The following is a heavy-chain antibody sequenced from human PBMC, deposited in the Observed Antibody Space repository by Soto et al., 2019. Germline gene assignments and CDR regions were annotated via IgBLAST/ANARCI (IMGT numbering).Heavy chain of an antibody. Sequence: GGSLRLSCAASGFTVSSNYMSWVRQAPGKGLEWVSVIYSGGSTYYADSVKGRFTISRDNSKNTLYLQMNSLRAEDTAMYYCVLPRTATVIRALDYCGRGTLVTGSA. J-gene: IGHJ4*02. CDR3: VLPRTATVIRALDY. CDR2: IYSGGST. D-gene: IGHD4-17*01. CDR1: GFTVSSNY. V-gene: IGHV3-66*01.